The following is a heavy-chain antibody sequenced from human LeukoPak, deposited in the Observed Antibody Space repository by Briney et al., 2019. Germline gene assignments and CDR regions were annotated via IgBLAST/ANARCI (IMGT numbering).Heavy chain of an antibody. V-gene: IGHV3-21*01. CDR1: GFTFSSYS. J-gene: IGHJ6*03. Sequence: PGGSLRLSCAASGFTFSSYSINWVRQAPGKGLEWVSCVSSTSSFIYYADSVKGRFTISRDNAKNSLYLQMNSLRAEDTAVYYCAREQGYMDVWGKGTTVTVSS. CDR3: AREQGYMDV. CDR2: VSSTSSFI.